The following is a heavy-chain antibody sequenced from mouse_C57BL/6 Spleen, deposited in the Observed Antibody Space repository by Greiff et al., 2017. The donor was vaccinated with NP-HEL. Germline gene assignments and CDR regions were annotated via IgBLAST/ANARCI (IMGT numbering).Heavy chain of an antibody. J-gene: IGHJ3*01. CDR3: ARGLFYGSSFFAY. CDR1: GFTFSDYG. D-gene: IGHD1-1*01. Sequence: EVQGVESGGGLVKPGGSLKLSCAASGFTFSDYGMHWVRQAPEKGLEWVAYISSGSSTIYYADTVKGRFTISRDNAKNNLFLQMTSLRSEDTAMYYCARGLFYGSSFFAYWGQGTLVTVSA. V-gene: IGHV5-17*01. CDR2: ISSGSSTI.